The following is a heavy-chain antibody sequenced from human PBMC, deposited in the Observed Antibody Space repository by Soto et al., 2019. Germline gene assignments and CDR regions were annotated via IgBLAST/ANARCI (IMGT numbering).Heavy chain of an antibody. Sequence: QVQLVESGGGVVQPGRSLRLSCAASGFTFSSYVMHWVRQAPGKGLEWVALIWYDGSNKYYGDSVKGRFTVSRDNSKNALYLQMNSLGAEETALYCCARGGKTGDYYIMDVWGRGTTVTVSS. CDR1: GFTFSSYV. V-gene: IGHV3-33*01. CDR2: IWYDGSNK. D-gene: IGHD3-10*01. J-gene: IGHJ6*02. CDR3: ARGGKTGDYYIMDV.